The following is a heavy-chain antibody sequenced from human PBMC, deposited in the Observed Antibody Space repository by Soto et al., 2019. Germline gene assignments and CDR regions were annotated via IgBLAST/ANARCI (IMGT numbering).Heavy chain of an antibody. J-gene: IGHJ4*02. D-gene: IGHD6-19*01. CDR1: GYSFTGYY. CDR3: ARDVADNDYFDS. CDR2: INPKSGGT. V-gene: IGHV1-2*02. Sequence: ASVKVSCKASGYSFTGYYMHWLRQAPGHGLVWMGWINPKSGGTSYAQRFQGRVTMTRDTSISTVYMELRRLRSDDTAMYYCARDVADNDYFDSWGQGSLVAVSS.